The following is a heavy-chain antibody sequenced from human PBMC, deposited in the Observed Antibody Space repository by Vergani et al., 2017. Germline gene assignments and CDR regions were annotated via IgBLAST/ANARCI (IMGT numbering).Heavy chain of an antibody. CDR1: GYTFTSYA. V-gene: IGHV1-3*01. CDR3: ARDKTMVRGVMGWFDP. J-gene: IGHJ5*02. D-gene: IGHD3-10*01. CDR2: NNAGNGNT. Sequence: QVPLVQSGAEVKKPGASVKVSCKASGYTFTSYAMHWVRQAPGQRLEWMGWNNAGNGNTKYSQKFQGRVTITSDTSASTAYMEMSSLRSEVTAVDYCARDKTMVRGVMGWFDPWGQGTLVTVSS.